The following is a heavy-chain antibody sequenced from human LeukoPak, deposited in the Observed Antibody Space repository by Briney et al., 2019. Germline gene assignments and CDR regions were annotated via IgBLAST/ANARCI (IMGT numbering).Heavy chain of an antibody. V-gene: IGHV3-53*01. D-gene: IGHD3-10*01. CDR2: IYSGGST. CDR1: GFTVSSNY. CDR3: ARGRGGDYFDY. Sequence: PGGSLRLSCAASGFTVSSNYMSWVRQAPGEGLEWVSVIYSGGSTYYADSVKGRFTISRDNSKNTLYLQMNSLRAEDTAVYYCARGRGGDYFDYWGQGTLVTVSS. J-gene: IGHJ4*02.